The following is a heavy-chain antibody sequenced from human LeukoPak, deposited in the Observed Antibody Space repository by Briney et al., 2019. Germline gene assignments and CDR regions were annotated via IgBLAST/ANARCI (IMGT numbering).Heavy chain of an antibody. CDR2: ISGSGGST. J-gene: IGHJ5*02. D-gene: IGHD3-22*01. CDR1: GFTFSSYA. V-gene: IGHV3-23*01. CDR3: AKDQFRYYDSSGYQNWFDP. Sequence: GGSLRLSCAASGFTFSSYAMSWVRQAPGKGLEWVSAISGSGGSTYYADSVKGRFTISRDNSKNTLYLQMNSLRAEDTAVYYCAKDQFRYYDSSGYQNWFDPWGQGTLVTVSS.